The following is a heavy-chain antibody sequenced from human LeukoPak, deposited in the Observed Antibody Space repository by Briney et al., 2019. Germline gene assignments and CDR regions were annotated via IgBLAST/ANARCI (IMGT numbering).Heavy chain of an antibody. J-gene: IGHJ4*02. CDR3: ARPSGYYYYDSSGYYTY. Sequence: ASVKVSCKASGYTFTSYGISWVRQAPGQGLEWTGWISAYNGNTNYAQKLQGRVTMTTDTSTSTAYMELRSLRSDDTAVYYCARPSGYYYYDSSGYYTYWGQGTLVTVSS. CDR2: ISAYNGNT. D-gene: IGHD3-22*01. CDR1: GYTFTSYG. V-gene: IGHV1-18*01.